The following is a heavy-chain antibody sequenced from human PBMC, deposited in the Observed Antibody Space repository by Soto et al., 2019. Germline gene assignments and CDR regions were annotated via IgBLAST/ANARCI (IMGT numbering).Heavy chain of an antibody. J-gene: IGHJ5*02. V-gene: IGHV4-61*01. CDR2: IYYSGST. Sequence: SETLSLTCTVSGGSVSSGSYYWSWIRQPPGKGLEWIGYIYYSGSTNYNPSLKSRVTISVDTSKNQFSLKLSSVTAADTAVYYCARDERIYCSSTSCPRWFDPWGQGTLVTVSS. CDR3: ARDERIYCSSTSCPRWFDP. D-gene: IGHD2-2*01. CDR1: GGSVSSGSYY.